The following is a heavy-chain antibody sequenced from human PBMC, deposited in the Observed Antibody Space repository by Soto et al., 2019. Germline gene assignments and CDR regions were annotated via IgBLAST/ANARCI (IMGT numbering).Heavy chain of an antibody. CDR3: ASRGAPTYAFDI. Sequence: QVQLVQSGAEVKKPGSSVKVSCKASGGTFSSYAISWVRQAPGQGLEWMGGIIPIFGTANYAQKFQGRVTITADESTSTADMERSSLRAEDTAVYYCASRGAPTYAFDIWGQGTMVTVSS. CDR1: GGTFSSYA. CDR2: IIPIFGTA. V-gene: IGHV1-69*01. J-gene: IGHJ3*02.